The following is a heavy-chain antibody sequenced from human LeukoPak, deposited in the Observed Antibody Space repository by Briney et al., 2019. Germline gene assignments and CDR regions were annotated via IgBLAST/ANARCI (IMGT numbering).Heavy chain of an antibody. J-gene: IGHJ3*02. CDR3: ATLGGSYDAFDI. CDR2: FDPEDGET. V-gene: IGHV1-24*01. D-gene: IGHD1-26*01. Sequence: ASVKVSCKVSGYTLTELSMHWVRQAPGKGLEWMGGFDPEDGETIYAQKFQGRVTMTEDTSTDTAYMELSSLRSEDTAVYYCATLGGSYDAFDIWGQGTMVTVTS. CDR1: GYTLTELS.